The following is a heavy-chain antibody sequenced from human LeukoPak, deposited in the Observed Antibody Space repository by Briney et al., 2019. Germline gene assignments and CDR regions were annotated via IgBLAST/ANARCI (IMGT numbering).Heavy chain of an antibody. D-gene: IGHD1-26*01. Sequence: SVKVSCKASGGTFSSYAISWVRQAPGQGLEWMGGIIPIFGTANYAQKFQGRVTITADESTSTAYMELSSLRSEDTAVYYCARGATEGGPLDYWGQGTLVTVSS. CDR2: IIPIFGTA. CDR3: ARGATEGGPLDY. J-gene: IGHJ4*02. V-gene: IGHV1-69*13. CDR1: GGTFSSYA.